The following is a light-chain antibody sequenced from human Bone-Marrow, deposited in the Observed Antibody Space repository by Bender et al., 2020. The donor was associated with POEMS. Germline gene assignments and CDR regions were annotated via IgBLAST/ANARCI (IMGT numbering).Light chain of an antibody. V-gene: IGLV2-14*01. CDR3: SSYAGSDNFGV. CDR2: EVS. Sequence: QSALTQPASVSGSPGQSITISCTGTSSDVGGYNFVSWFQQHPGKAPKLMIYEVSHRPSGVSHRFSGSKSANTASLTISGLQTEDEADYYCSSYAGSDNFGVFGGGTKLTVL. CDR1: SSDVGGYNF. J-gene: IGLJ2*01.